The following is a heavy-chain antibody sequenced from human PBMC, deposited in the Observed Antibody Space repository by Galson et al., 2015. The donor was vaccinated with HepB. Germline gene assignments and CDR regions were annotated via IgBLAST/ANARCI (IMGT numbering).Heavy chain of an antibody. D-gene: IGHD6-19*01. CDR2: TNRDGSVT. Sequence: SLRLSCAASGFTFSSYFMDWVRQAPGKGLVWVSDTNRDGSVTRYADSVKGRFTISRDNAKNMLYLQMNRLRVDDAAIYYCARGGVVGGTDYWGQGTLVTVSS. J-gene: IGHJ4*02. CDR3: ARGGVVGGTDY. CDR1: GFTFSSYF. V-gene: IGHV3-74*01.